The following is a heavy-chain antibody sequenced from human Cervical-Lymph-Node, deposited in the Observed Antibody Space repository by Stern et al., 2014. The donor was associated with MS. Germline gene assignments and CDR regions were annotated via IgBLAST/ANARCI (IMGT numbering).Heavy chain of an antibody. CDR1: GYTFTSYG. Sequence: QVQLVQSGAEVKKPGASVKVSCKASGYTFTSYGISWVRQAPGQGLEWMGWLSAYTGNTNDAQKLQGRVTMTTFTSTSRAYMELRSRRTDDTAVYYCWRGLLGSENAVDIWGQGTMVTVSS. J-gene: IGHJ3*02. CDR3: WRGLLGSENAVDI. D-gene: IGHD2-15*01. CDR2: LSAYTGNT. V-gene: IGHV1-18*01.